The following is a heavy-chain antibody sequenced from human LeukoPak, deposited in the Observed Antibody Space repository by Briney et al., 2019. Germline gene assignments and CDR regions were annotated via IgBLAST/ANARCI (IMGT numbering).Heavy chain of an antibody. V-gene: IGHV4-31*03. CDR3: ARDDSSGLRFDY. CDR1: GGSISSGGYY. CDR2: IYYSGST. D-gene: IGHD3-22*01. J-gene: IGHJ4*02. Sequence: PSETLSLTCTVSGGSISSGGYYWSWIRQHPGKGLEWIGYIYYSGSTYYNPSLKSRVTISVDTSKNQFSLKLSSVTAADTAVYYCARDDSSGLRFDYWGQGTLVTVSS.